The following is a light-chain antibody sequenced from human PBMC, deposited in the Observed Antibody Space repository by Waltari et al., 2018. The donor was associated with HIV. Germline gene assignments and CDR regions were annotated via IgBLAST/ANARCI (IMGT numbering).Light chain of an antibody. CDR3: AAWDDSLNGNV. CDR2: SNK. CDR1: STNIASKP. Sequence: VVTQPPSQSGTPGQRVTITCSGHSTNIASKPVHAYQQLPGTAPKLLIYSNKQRPSGVPDRCSGSNSGTAASLAISGLPSEDEADYYCAAWDDSLNGNVFGTGTKVTVL. V-gene: IGLV1-44*01. J-gene: IGLJ1*01.